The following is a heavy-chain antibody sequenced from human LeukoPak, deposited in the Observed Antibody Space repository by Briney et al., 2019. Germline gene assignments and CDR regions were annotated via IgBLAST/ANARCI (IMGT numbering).Heavy chain of an antibody. CDR1: GYTFIGHY. D-gene: IGHD5-18*01. CDR2: INSNSGGT. CDR3: ARGRIHSWSDAFDI. V-gene: IGHV1-2*02. J-gene: IGHJ3*02. Sequence: GASVKVSCKAYGYTFIGHYMHWVRQAPGQGLEWMGWINSNSGGTKYAQKFQGSVIMTRDTSISTAYMELSRLKSDDTAVYYCARGRIHSWSDAFDIWGQGTTVTVSS.